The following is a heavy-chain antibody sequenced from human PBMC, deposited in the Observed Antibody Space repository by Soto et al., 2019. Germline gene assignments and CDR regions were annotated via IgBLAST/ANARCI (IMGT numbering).Heavy chain of an antibody. CDR2: INPSGGST. CDR1: GYTFTSYY. V-gene: IGHV1-46*01. CDR3: ATYSGAIAVAGRNYYYYYGMDV. D-gene: IGHD6-19*01. J-gene: IGHJ6*02. Sequence: ASVKVSCKASGYTFTSYYMHWVRQAPGQGLEWMGIINPSGGSTSYVQKFQGRVTMTRDTSTSTVYMELSSLRSEDTAVYYCATYSGAIAVAGRNYYYYYGMDVWGQGTTVTVSS.